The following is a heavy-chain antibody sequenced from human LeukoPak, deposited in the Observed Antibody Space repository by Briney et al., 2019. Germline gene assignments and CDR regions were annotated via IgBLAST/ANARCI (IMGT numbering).Heavy chain of an antibody. Sequence: PSETLSLTCAVYGGSFSGYYWSWIRQPPGKGLEWIGEINHSGSTNFNPSLKSRVTISADTSKNQFSLTLSSVPAADAAVYYCARVGGDSSGSVHWGQGTLVTVSS. V-gene: IGHV4-34*01. CDR2: INHSGST. CDR3: ARVGGDSSGSVH. J-gene: IGHJ4*02. D-gene: IGHD3-22*01. CDR1: GGSFSGYY.